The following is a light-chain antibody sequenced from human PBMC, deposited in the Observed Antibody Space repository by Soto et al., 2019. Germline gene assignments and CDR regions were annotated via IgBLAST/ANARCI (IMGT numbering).Light chain of an antibody. CDR3: QQYGSSWT. CDR1: QSVGNNY. CDR2: GAS. Sequence: EIVLTQSPGTLSLSPGERVTLSCRASQSVGNNYLAWYQQKPGQAPRLLIYGASNRATGIPDRFSGSGSGTDFTLTISRLEPEDFAVYYCQQYGSSWTFGQGTKVDIK. V-gene: IGKV3-20*01. J-gene: IGKJ1*01.